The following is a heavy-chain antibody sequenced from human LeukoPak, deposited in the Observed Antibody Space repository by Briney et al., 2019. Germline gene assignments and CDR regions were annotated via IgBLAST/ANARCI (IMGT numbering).Heavy chain of an antibody. CDR3: ARDVIGGDTLDS. CDR2: ISSSGDTI. CDR1: GFPFSDYY. V-gene: IGHV3-11*04. J-gene: IGHJ4*02. D-gene: IGHD2-21*02. Sequence: GGSLRLSCAASGFPFSDYYMSWTRQAPGKGLEWVSYISSSGDTIYYADSVKGRFTISRDNAKNSLYLRMNSLEAEDTAVYYCARDVIGGDTLDSWGQGTLVTVSS.